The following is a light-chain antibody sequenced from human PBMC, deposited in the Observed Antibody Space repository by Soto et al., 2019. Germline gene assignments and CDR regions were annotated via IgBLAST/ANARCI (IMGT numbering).Light chain of an antibody. Sequence: QSVLTQPASVSGSPGQSITISCTGTSSDIGGYNYVSWYQQHPGKAPKLIIYEVSNRPSGVSNRFSGSKSANTASLTISGLQAEDEADYYCSSYTSSSTHVVFGGGTKLTVL. CDR3: SSYTSSSTHVV. J-gene: IGLJ2*01. CDR1: SSDIGGYNY. V-gene: IGLV2-14*01. CDR2: EVS.